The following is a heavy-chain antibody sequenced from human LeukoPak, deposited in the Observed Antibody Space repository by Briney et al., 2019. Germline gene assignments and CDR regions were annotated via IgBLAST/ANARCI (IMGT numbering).Heavy chain of an antibody. CDR3: ARETTIPPYYFDY. CDR2: MNPNSGNT. Sequence: ASVKVSCKASGYTFTTYDIIWVRQATGQGLELMGWMNPNSGNTGYAQKFQGRVIMTRDTSISTAYMELSSLRSEDTAVYFCARETTIPPYYFDYWGLGTPVIVSS. J-gene: IGHJ4*02. V-gene: IGHV1-8*01. CDR1: GYTFTTYD. D-gene: IGHD3-9*01.